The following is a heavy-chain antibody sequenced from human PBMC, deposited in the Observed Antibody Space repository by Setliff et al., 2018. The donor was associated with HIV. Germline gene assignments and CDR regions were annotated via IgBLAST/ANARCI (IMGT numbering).Heavy chain of an antibody. CDR1: GGTVSSYA. D-gene: IGHD3-9*01. J-gene: IGHJ5*02. V-gene: IGHV1-69*05. CDR2: IIPIFGPA. CDR3: ARGFEVESSGWFDP. Sequence: SVKVSCKASGGTVSSYAINWVRQAPGQGLEWMGGIIPIFGPANYAQKFQDRVTITTDESTSTAYMELSSLKSEDTAVYYCARGFEVESSGWFDPWGQGTLVTV.